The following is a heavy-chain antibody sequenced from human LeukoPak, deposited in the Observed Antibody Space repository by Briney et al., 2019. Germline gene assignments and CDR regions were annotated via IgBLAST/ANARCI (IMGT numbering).Heavy chain of an antibody. CDR3: ARAHSRAAAPLDY. D-gene: IGHD6-13*01. J-gene: IGHJ4*02. Sequence: ASVKVSCKASGYTFTGYYMHWVRQAPGQGLEWMGWINPNSGGTNYAQKFQGWVTMTRDTSISTVYMELSRLRSDDTAVYYCARAHSRAAAPLDYWGQGTLVTVSS. CDR1: GYTFTGYY. CDR2: INPNSGGT. V-gene: IGHV1-2*04.